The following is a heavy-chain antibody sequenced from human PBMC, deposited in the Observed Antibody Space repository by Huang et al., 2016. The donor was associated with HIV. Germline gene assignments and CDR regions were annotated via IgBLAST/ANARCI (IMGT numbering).Heavy chain of an antibody. CDR2: IRGSDNTT. J-gene: IGHJ5*02. Sequence: EVKLLESGGGLVQPGGSLRLSCAASGFSFSSDTMTWVRQATGKGLGGVSSIRGSDNTTFYADSVKGRFTISRDNSKNTLYLQMKSLRVDDTAVYYCAKDRVAGTGHCFDPWGQGTLVTVSS. CDR3: AKDRVAGTGHCFDP. V-gene: IGHV3-23*01. CDR1: GFSFSSDT. D-gene: IGHD6-19*01.